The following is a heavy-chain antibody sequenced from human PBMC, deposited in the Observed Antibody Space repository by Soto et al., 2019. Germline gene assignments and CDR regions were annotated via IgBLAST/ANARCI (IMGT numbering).Heavy chain of an antibody. D-gene: IGHD2-2*02. Sequence: QVQLVQSGAEVKKPGASVKVSCKASGYTFTSYYMHWVRQAPGQGLEWMGIINPSGGSTSYAQKFQGRVTMTRDTSTSTVYMELSSLRSEDTAVYYCARDLRYCSSTSCYRAKNGPGYCGQGTLVTVSS. CDR2: INPSGGST. V-gene: IGHV1-46*01. CDR1: GYTFTSYY. J-gene: IGHJ4*02. CDR3: ARDLRYCSSTSCYRAKNGPGY.